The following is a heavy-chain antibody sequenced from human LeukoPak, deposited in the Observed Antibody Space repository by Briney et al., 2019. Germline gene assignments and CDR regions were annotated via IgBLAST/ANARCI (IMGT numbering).Heavy chain of an antibody. Sequence: TSETLSLTCAVYGGSFSGYYWSWIRQPPGKGLEWIGEISHSGSTNYNPSLKSRVTISVDTSKNQFSLKLSSVTAADTAVYYCASRPFDFWSGYPRNDYWGQGTLVTVSS. CDR2: ISHSGST. J-gene: IGHJ4*02. CDR1: GGSFSGYY. V-gene: IGHV4-34*01. CDR3: ASRPFDFWSGYPRNDY. D-gene: IGHD3-3*01.